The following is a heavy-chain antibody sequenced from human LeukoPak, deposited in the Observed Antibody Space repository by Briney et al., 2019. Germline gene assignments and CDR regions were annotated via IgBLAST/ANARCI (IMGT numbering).Heavy chain of an antibody. J-gene: IGHJ4*02. CDR1: GGSISSSSYY. Sequence: PSETLSLTCTVSGGSISSSSYYWGWLRQPPGKGLEWIGGIYYSGSTYYNPSLKSRVTISVDTSKNQFSLKLSSVSAADTAVYYCARGRITMVRGVSPYFDYWGQGTLVTVSS. CDR2: IYYSGST. V-gene: IGHV4-39*01. D-gene: IGHD3-10*01. CDR3: ARGRITMVRGVSPYFDY.